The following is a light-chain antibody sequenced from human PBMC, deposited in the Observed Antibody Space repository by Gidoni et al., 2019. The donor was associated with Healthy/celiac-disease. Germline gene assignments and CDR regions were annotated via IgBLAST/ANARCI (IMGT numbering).Light chain of an antibody. CDR2: GKN. CDR1: SLRSYY. J-gene: IGLJ1*01. Sequence: SSELTQDPAVSVALGQTVRITCQGDSLRSYYASWYQQKPGQAPVLVIYGKNNRPSGIPDRFSGSSSGNTASLTITGAQAEDEADYYCNSRDSSGNHHWVFGTGTKVTDL. V-gene: IGLV3-19*01. CDR3: NSRDSSGNHHWV.